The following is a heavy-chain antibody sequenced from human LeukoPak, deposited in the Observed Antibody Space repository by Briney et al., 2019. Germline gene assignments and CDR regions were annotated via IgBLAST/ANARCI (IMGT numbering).Heavy chain of an antibody. J-gene: IGHJ6*03. D-gene: IGHD2-2*02. V-gene: IGHV4-59*08. CDR2: IYYSGST. CDR1: GGSISSYY. Sequence: SETLSLTCTVSGGSISSYYWSWIRQPPGKGLEWIGYIYYSGSTNYNPSLKSRVTISVDTSKNQFSLKLSSVTAADTAVYYCARAPYGDIVVVPAAIQYDYYYYYMDVWGKGTTVTVSS. CDR3: ARAPYGDIVVVPAAIQYDYYYYYMDV.